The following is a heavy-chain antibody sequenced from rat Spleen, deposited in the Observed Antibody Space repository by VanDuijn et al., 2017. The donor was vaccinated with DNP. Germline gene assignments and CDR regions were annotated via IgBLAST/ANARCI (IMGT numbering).Heavy chain of an antibody. CDR3: ARHEDYSSYIYGFAY. CDR2: ISYDGSRT. V-gene: IGHV5-7*01. Sequence: EVQLVESGGGLVQPGRSLKLSCAASGFTFSDYNMAWVRQAPKKGLEWVATISYDGSRTYYRDSVKGRFTISRDDAKNTQYLQMDSLRSEDTATYYCARHEDYSSYIYGFAYWGQGTLVTVSS. J-gene: IGHJ3*01. CDR1: GFTFSDYN. D-gene: IGHD1-2*01.